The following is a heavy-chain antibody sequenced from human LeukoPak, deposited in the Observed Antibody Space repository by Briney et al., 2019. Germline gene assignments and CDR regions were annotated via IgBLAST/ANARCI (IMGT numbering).Heavy chain of an antibody. V-gene: IGHV4-59*01. J-gene: IGHJ4*02. Sequence: PSETLSLTCTVSGGSISSYYWSWIRQPPGKGLEWIGYIYYSGSTNYNPSLKSRVTISVDTSKNQFSLKLSSVTAADTAVYYCARKHAGGAIDYWGQGTLVTVSS. CDR1: GGSISSYY. D-gene: IGHD2-8*02. CDR3: ARKHAGGAIDY. CDR2: IYYSGST.